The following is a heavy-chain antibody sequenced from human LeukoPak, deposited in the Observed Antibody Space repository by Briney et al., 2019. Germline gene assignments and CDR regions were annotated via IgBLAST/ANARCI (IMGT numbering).Heavy chain of an antibody. D-gene: IGHD3-3*01. CDR1: GGSFSRFY. CDR3: ARGFRYDFWNSHAPAGDV. CDR2: ITQRGST. V-gene: IGHV4-34*01. J-gene: IGHJ3*01. Sequence: PSETLSLTCAVYGGSFSRFYWSWIRQSPEKGLEWIGEITQRGSTNYNPSLKSRVTISVDTSKNQFSLNLTSVTAADTAVYYCARGFRYDFWNSHAPAGDVWGQGTMVTVSS.